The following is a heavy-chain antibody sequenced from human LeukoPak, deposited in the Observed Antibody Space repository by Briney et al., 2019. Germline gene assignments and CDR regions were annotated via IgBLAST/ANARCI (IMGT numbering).Heavy chain of an antibody. CDR2: INPNSGGT. V-gene: IGHV1-2*02. Sequence: ASVKVSCKASGYTFTGYYMHWVRQAPGQGLEWMGWINPNSGGTNYEQKFQGRVTMTRDTSISTAYMELSRLRSDDTAVYYCARECIAVAGDNWGQGTLVTVSS. D-gene: IGHD6-19*01. CDR3: ARECIAVAGDN. J-gene: IGHJ4*02. CDR1: GYTFTGYY.